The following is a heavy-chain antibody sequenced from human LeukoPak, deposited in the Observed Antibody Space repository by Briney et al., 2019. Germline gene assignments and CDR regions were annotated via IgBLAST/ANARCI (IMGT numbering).Heavy chain of an antibody. CDR2: ISAYNGNT. CDR3: ARDLPPNYDSSGYYDY. J-gene: IGHJ4*02. Sequence: GASVKVSCKASGYTFTSYGNSWVRQAPGQGLEWMGWISAYNGNTIYAQKLQGRVTMTTDTSTSTAYMELRSLRSDDTAVYYCARDLPPNYDSSGYYDYWGQGTLATVSS. D-gene: IGHD3-22*01. V-gene: IGHV1-18*01. CDR1: GYTFTSYG.